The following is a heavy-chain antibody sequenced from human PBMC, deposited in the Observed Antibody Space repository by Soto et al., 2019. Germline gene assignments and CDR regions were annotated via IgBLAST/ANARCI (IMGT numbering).Heavy chain of an antibody. CDR2: IKSQGDGGTR. V-gene: IGHV3-15*01. CDR1: GFSFRNAW. Sequence: GGSLRLSCAASGFSFRNAWMSWVRQAPGKGLEWVGHIKSQGDGGTRDYAAPVKGRFTISRDDSRNTLFLQMNSLKNEDTAVYFCTTDLQAYCDGTTCYAGNYYYDDMDVWGQGTTVTFS. CDR3: TTDLQAYCDGTTCYAGNYYYDDMDV. J-gene: IGHJ6*02. D-gene: IGHD2-2*01.